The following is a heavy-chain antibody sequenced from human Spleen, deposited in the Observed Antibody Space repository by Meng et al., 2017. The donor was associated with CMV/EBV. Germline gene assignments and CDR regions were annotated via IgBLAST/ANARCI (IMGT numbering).Heavy chain of an antibody. CDR1: GLTLSGFD. CDR2: VDTADDT. D-gene: IGHD3-16*01. V-gene: IGHV3-13*01. Sequence: GGSLRLSCVVSGLTLSGFDMHWIRQAPRKGLEWVSGVDTADDTYYSDSVKGRFTVSRENDKNSLHLQMNNLRADDTAVYYCARAVLGGHYDYWGQGALVTVSS. J-gene: IGHJ4*02. CDR3: ARAVLGGHYDY.